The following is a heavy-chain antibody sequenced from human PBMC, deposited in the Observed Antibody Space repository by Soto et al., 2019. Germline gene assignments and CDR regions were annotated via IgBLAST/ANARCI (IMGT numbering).Heavy chain of an antibody. J-gene: IGHJ5*02. CDR2: MYDSVTT. D-gene: IGHD1-26*01. V-gene: IGHV4-59*01. Sequence: QVHLQESGPRLVKPSETLSLTCSVSGASISNNHWTWIRQPPGKGLGWIGCMYDSVTTSYGSFFNGRASISIATSNHQFSLKLSSVTAADTAVYYWTTYQAGGAGRGPWGQGTLVTVSS. CDR3: TTYQAGGAGRGP. CDR1: GASISNNH.